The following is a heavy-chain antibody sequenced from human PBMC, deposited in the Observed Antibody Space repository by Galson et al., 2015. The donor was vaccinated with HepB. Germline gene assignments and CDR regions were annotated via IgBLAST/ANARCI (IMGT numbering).Heavy chain of an antibody. J-gene: IGHJ6*02. Sequence: SLRLSCAASGFTFSTYGLHWVRQAPGKGLEWVAVISYDGSNKYYADSVKGRFTISRDNSKNTLYLQMNSLRADDTAVYYCARVKDIVVVPAAYDYYYYGMDVWGQGTTVTVSS. D-gene: IGHD2-2*01. V-gene: IGHV3-30*03. CDR3: ARVKDIVVVPAAYDYYYYGMDV. CDR1: GFTFSTYG. CDR2: ISYDGSNK.